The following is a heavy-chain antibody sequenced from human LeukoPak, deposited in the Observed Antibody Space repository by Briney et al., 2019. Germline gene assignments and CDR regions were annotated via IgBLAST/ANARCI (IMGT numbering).Heavy chain of an antibody. CDR1: GFTFTSYT. CDR3: ARSQRGAFDL. CDR2: IVSTGSSI. Sequence: GGSLRLSCAASGFTFTSYTMNWVRQAPGKGLEWVSCIVSTGSSIYYADSVKGRFTISRDNAKNSLYLQMNSLRAEDMAVYYCARSQRGAFDLWGQGTMVTVSS. D-gene: IGHD2-2*01. J-gene: IGHJ3*01. V-gene: IGHV3-48*01.